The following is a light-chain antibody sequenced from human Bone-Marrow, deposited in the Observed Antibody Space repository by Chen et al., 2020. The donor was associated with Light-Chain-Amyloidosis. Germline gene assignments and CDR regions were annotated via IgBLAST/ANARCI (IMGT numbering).Light chain of an antibody. V-gene: IGKV3-20*01. CDR3: QQYGTSPLT. Sequence: EIVLTQSPGTLSLSPGEGANLSCRASQTISSNYLTWYQQKFGQAPRLLIYVSSSRATGIPDGFTGSGSGTDFTLTINRLEPEDFAMYYCQQYGTSPLTFGGGTKGEIK. J-gene: IGKJ4*01. CDR1: QTISSNY. CDR2: VSS.